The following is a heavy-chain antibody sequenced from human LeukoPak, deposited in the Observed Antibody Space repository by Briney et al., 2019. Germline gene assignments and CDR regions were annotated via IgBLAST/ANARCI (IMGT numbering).Heavy chain of an antibody. V-gene: IGHV4-34*01. CDR2: INHSGSI. CDR3: ARGPYYLDSSTYSFDY. D-gene: IGHD6-19*01. J-gene: IGHJ4*02. CDR1: GGSFSGYY. Sequence: PSETLSLTCAVFGGSFSGYYWIWIRQPPGKGLEWIGEINHSGSINYNSSLKSRVTISVDTSRDQFSLELSSVTAADTAVYYCARGPYYLDSSTYSFDYWGQGTLVTVSS.